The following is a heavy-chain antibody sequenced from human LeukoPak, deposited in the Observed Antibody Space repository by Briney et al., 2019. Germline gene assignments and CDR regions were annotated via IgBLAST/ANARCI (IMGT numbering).Heavy chain of an antibody. CDR3: ARDSCSGGSCYSSWFDP. V-gene: IGHV4-61*02. CDR1: GGSISSGSYY. Sequence: SQTLSLTCTDSGGSISSGSYYWSWIRQPAGKGLEWIGRSYTSGSTNYNPSLKSRVTISVDTSKNQFSLKLSYVTAADTAVYYCARDSCSGGSCYSSWFDPWGQGTLVTVSS. D-gene: IGHD2-15*01. CDR2: SYTSGST. J-gene: IGHJ5*02.